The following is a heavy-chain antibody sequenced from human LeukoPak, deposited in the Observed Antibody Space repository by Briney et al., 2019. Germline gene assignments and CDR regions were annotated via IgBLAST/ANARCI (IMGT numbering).Heavy chain of an antibody. Sequence: PGGSLRLSCAASGFTFSTYWMSWVRQAPGQGLEWVATIKQDGSETYYVDSVMRRFTISRDNAKNSLYLQMNSLRAEDTAVYYCARDLIATVGGRNWLDPWGQGTLVSVSS. CDR1: GFTFSTYW. CDR3: ARDLIATVGGRNWLDP. CDR2: IKQDGSET. J-gene: IGHJ5*02. V-gene: IGHV3-7*04. D-gene: IGHD2-8*02.